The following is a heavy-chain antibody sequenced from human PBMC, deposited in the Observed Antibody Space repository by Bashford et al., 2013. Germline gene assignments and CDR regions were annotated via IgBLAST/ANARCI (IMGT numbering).Heavy chain of an antibody. D-gene: IGHD5-12*01. CDR2: SIIVKH. J-gene: IGHJ4*01. CDR3: ARVEGRATTGRIDY. V-gene: IGHV4-39*07. CDR1: VAPSAVVVTT. Sequence: SSETLSSPALSLVAPSAVVVTTGAGSPAQEGLEWIGKSIIVKHQLQPSLKSRVTISVDTSKNQFSLKLSSVTAADTAVYYCARVEGRATTGRIDYWARNPGHRLL.